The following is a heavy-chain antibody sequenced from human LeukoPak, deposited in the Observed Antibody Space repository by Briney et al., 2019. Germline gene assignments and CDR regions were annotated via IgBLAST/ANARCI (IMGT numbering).Heavy chain of an antibody. CDR2: ISSSGSTI. CDR3: ARGYLSYSGSYCDY. V-gene: IGHV3-48*03. CDR1: GFTFSSYE. J-gene: IGHJ4*02. D-gene: IGHD1-26*01. Sequence: GGSLRLSCAASGFTFSSYEMNWVRQAPGKGLEGVSYISSSGSTIYYADSVKGRFTISRDNAKSSVYLQMNSLRADDTAVYYCARGYLSYSGSYCDYWGQGTLVTVSS.